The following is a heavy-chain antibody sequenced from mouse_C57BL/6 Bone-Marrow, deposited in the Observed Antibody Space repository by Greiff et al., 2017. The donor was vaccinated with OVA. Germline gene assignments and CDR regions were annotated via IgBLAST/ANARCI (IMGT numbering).Heavy chain of an antibody. V-gene: IGHV5-16*01. Sequence: EVKLMESEGGLVQPGRSLKLSCTASGFTFSDYYMAWVRQVPEKGLEWVANINYDGSSTYYLDSLKSRFIISRDNAKNILYLQMSSLKSEDTATYYCARAEYDYDGAWFAYWGQGTLVTVSA. CDR2: INYDGSST. CDR3: ARAEYDYDGAWFAY. CDR1: GFTFSDYY. J-gene: IGHJ3*01. D-gene: IGHD2-4*01.